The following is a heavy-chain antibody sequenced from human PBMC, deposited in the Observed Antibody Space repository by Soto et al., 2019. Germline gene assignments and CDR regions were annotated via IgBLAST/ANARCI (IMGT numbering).Heavy chain of an antibody. CDR3: ARGISSGWANWFDP. CDR1: GDSVSSNSAD. V-gene: IGHV6-1*01. CDR2: TYYRSKWYN. J-gene: IGHJ5*02. D-gene: IGHD6-19*01. Sequence: PSQTLSLNCAISGDSVSSNSADWNWIRQSPSRGLEWLGRTYYRSKWYNDYAVSVKSRITINPDTSKNQFSLQLNSVTPEDTAVYYCARGISSGWANWFDPWGQGTLVTVTP.